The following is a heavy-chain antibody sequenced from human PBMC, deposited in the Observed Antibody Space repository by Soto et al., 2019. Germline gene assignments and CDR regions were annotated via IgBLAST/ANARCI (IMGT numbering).Heavy chain of an antibody. J-gene: IGHJ4*02. CDR2: ISAYNGNT. D-gene: IGHD3-16*01. Sequence: SSAKSFCKATVYTFTSDGIRWVRQAPGQGHEGMGWISAYNGNTNYAQRHQGRGTMTTDTSTSTAYMELRSLRSDDTAVYYCGLQLSSYPCDWHQRTQLTVYS. CDR3: GLQLSSYPCD. CDR1: VYTFTSDG. V-gene: IGHV1-18*01.